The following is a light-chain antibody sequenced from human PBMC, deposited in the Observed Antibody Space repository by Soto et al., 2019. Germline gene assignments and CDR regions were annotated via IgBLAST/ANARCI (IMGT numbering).Light chain of an antibody. Sequence: DIQMTQSPSTLSASVGDRVTITCRASQSISSWLAWYQQKPGKAPKLLIYKASSLESGVPSRFSGSGSGTEFTLNISSLQPDDFATYYCQQYNSYWPFGQGTKVDIX. CDR2: KAS. CDR3: QQYNSYWP. CDR1: QSISSW. J-gene: IGKJ1*01. V-gene: IGKV1-5*03.